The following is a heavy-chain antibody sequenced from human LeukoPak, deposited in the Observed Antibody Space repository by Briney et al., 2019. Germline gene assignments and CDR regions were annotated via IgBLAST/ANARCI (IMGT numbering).Heavy chain of an antibody. CDR2: ISSSGSTI. CDR3: AREGSGHAYYYYMDV. Sequence: GGPLRLSCAASGFTFSDYYMSLIRQAPATGLEWVSYISSSGSTIYYADPVKGRFTIPRDNAKNSLYLQMNSLRAEDTAVYYCAREGSGHAYYYYMDVWGKGTTVTVSS. CDR1: GFTFSDYY. J-gene: IGHJ6*03. D-gene: IGHD2-15*01. V-gene: IGHV3-11*01.